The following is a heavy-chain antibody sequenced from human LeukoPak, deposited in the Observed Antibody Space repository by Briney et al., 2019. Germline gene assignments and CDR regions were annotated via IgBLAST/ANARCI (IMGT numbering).Heavy chain of an antibody. D-gene: IGHD4-11*01. CDR1: GHTFTSYD. CDR3: ARPSRDYPPTYYMDV. CDR2: MNPNSGNT. Sequence: ASVKVSCKASGHTFTSYDINWVRQATGQGLEWMGWMNPNSGNTGYAQKFQGRVTITRNTSISTAYMELSSLRSEDTAVYYCARPSRDYPPTYYMDVWGKGTTVTVSS. J-gene: IGHJ6*03. V-gene: IGHV1-8*03.